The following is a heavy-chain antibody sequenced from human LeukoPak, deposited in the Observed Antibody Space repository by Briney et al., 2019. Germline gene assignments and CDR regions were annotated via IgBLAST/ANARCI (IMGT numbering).Heavy chain of an antibody. J-gene: IGHJ4*02. D-gene: IGHD3-9*01. CDR2: INHSGST. CDR1: GGSFSGYY. V-gene: IGHV4-34*01. Sequence: SETLSLTCAVYGGSFSGYYWSWIRQPPGKGLEWIGEINHSGSTNYNPSLKSRVTISVDTSKNQFSLKLSSVTAADTAVYYCARGVFVALRYFDWSSSGFDYWGQGTLVTVSS. CDR3: ARGVFVALRYFDWSSSGFDY.